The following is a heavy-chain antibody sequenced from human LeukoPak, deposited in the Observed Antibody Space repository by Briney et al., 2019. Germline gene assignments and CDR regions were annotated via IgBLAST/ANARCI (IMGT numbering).Heavy chain of an antibody. CDR3: GRGPHPHWPPMEN. D-gene: IGHD3-10*01. Sequence: SETLSLTCAVYGGSFSDYHWTWIRQSPGKGLDWIGEINDSGSALYNPSLMNRVTISVDMSKNHFSLNLTSVTAADAGVYYCGRGPHPHWPPMENWGQGSLVTVSS. CDR2: INDSGSA. V-gene: IGHV4-34*01. CDR1: GGSFSDYH. J-gene: IGHJ4*02.